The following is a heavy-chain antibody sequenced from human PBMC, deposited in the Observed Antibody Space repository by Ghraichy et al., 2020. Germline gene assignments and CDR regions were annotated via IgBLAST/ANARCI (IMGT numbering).Heavy chain of an antibody. D-gene: IGHD3-10*01. CDR1: GFTFSSYS. J-gene: IGHJ4*02. CDR2: ISSSSSYI. V-gene: IGHV3-21*01. CDR3: ARARGFDGYVDY. Sequence: ETLSLTCAASGFTFSSYSMNWVRQAPGKGLEWVSSISSSSSYIYYADSVKGRFTISRDNAKNSLYLQMNSLRAEDTAVYYCARARGFDGYVDYWGQGTLVTVSS.